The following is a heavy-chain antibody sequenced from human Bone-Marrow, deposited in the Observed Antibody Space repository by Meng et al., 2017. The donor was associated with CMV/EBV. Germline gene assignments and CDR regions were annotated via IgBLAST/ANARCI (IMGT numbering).Heavy chain of an antibody. Sequence: GGSLRLSCAASGFTFINYTMNWVRQAPGKGLEWVSSISSGSTYIYYADSVRGRFTISRDNAKNSLYLQMNSLRAEDTAVYYCARDRHSNNWYTIDYWGQGTLVTGSS. CDR1: GFTFINYT. V-gene: IGHV3-21*01. CDR2: ISSGSTYI. J-gene: IGHJ4*02. CDR3: ARDRHSNNWYTIDY. D-gene: IGHD6-13*01.